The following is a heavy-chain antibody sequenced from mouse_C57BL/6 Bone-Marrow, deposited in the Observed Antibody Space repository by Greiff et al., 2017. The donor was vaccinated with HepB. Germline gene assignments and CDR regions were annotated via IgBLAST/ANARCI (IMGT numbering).Heavy chain of an antibody. CDR3: TRSTDSSGPHYYAMDY. D-gene: IGHD3-2*02. V-gene: IGHV1-72*01. Sequence: QVQLQQPGAELVKPGASVKLSCKASGYTFPSYWMHWVKQRPGRGLEWIGRIDPNSGGTKYNEKFKSKATLAVDKPSSTAYMQLSSLTSEDSACYYCTRSTDSSGPHYYAMDYWGQGTSVTVSS. CDR1: GYTFPSYW. CDR2: IDPNSGGT. J-gene: IGHJ4*01.